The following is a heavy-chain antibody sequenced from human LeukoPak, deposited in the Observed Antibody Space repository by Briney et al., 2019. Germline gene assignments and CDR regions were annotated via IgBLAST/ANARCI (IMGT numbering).Heavy chain of an antibody. CDR2: ISYSGTI. V-gene: IGHV3-48*01. CDR3: ATDAARGQLLSVAY. D-gene: IGHD2-2*01. Sequence: GGSLRLSCAVSGFTVSSNYMSWVRQAPGKGLEWISYISYSGTISYADSVKGRFTISRDNAKNSLSLQMNSLRAEDTAVYYCATDAARGQLLSVAYWGQGTLVTVSS. CDR1: GFTVSSNY. J-gene: IGHJ4*02.